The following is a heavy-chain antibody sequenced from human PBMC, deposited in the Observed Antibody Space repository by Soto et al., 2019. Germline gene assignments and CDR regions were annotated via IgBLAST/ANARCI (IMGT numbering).Heavy chain of an antibody. CDR3: ARDHSAGSGSVP. D-gene: IGHD3-10*01. CDR1: GFTFDDYG. Sequence: GGSLRLSCAASGFTFDDYGMSWVRQAPGKGLEWVSGINWNGDSTRYADSVKGRFTISRDNAKNSLYLQMNSLRAEDTAVYYCARDHSAGSGSVPWGQGTLVTVSS. J-gene: IGHJ5*02. V-gene: IGHV3-20*04. CDR2: INWNGDST.